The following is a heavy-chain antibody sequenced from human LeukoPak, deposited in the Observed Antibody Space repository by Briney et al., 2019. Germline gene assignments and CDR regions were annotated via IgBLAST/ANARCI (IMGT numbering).Heavy chain of an antibody. Sequence: SETLSLTCTVSGGSISSYYWSWIRQPPGKGLEWIGYIYYSGSTNYNPPLKSRVTISVDTSKNQFSLKLSSVTAADTAVYYCARGSTYCSGGSCYSDWFDPWGQGTLVTVSS. J-gene: IGHJ5*02. CDR3: ARGSTYCSGGSCYSDWFDP. V-gene: IGHV4-59*01. CDR1: GGSISSYY. CDR2: IYYSGST. D-gene: IGHD2-15*01.